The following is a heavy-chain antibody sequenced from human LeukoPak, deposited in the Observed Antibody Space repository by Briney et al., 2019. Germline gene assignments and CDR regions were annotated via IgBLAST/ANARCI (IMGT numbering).Heavy chain of an antibody. CDR1: GGSISSHY. Sequence: SETLSLTCTVSGGSISSHYWSWIRQPPGKGLEWIGYIYYSGSTNYNPSLKSRVTISVDTSGNQFSLKVSSVTAADTAVYYCASSSSGWYYFDYWGQGTLVTVSS. J-gene: IGHJ4*02. CDR2: IYYSGST. CDR3: ASSSSGWYYFDY. D-gene: IGHD6-19*01. V-gene: IGHV4-59*11.